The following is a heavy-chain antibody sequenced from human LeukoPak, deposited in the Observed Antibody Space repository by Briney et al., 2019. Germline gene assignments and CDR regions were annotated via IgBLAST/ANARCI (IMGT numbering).Heavy chain of an antibody. Sequence: GESLKVSCEGSGYRFSSYWIGWVRQMPGKGLEWMGIIYPGDSDTRYSPSFQGQVTISADKSISTAYLQWSSLKASDTAMYYCARLTIAAAGTMDYWGQGTLVTVSS. CDR3: ARLTIAAAGTMDY. V-gene: IGHV5-51*01. J-gene: IGHJ4*02. CDR1: GYRFSSYW. D-gene: IGHD6-13*01. CDR2: IYPGDSDT.